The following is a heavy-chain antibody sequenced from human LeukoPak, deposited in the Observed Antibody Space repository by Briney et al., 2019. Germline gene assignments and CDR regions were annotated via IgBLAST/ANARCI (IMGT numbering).Heavy chain of an antibody. CDR3: AKGLSWGADY. J-gene: IGHJ4*02. V-gene: IGHV3-30*02. D-gene: IGHD6-13*01. CDR2: IRYDGSNK. CDR1: GFTFSSYG. Sequence: GGSLRLSCAASGFTFSSYGMHWVRQAPGKGLEWVAFIRYDGSNKYYADSVKGRFTISRDNSKSTLYLQMNSLRDEDTAVYYCAKGLSWGADYWGQGTLVTVSS.